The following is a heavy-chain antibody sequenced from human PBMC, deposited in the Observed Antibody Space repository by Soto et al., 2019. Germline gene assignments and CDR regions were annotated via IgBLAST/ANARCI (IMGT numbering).Heavy chain of an antibody. CDR1: GFTFSSYW. J-gene: IGHJ4*02. D-gene: IGHD3-9*01. CDR2: IKQDGSEK. V-gene: IGHV3-7*05. Sequence: GSLRLSCAASGFTFSSYWMSWVRQAPGKGLEWVANIKQDGSEKYYVDSVKGRFTISRDNAKNSLYLQMNSLRAEDTAVYYCARGDRSKNVLRYFDGLFPFDYWGQGTLVTVSS. CDR3: ARGDRSKNVLRYFDGLFPFDY.